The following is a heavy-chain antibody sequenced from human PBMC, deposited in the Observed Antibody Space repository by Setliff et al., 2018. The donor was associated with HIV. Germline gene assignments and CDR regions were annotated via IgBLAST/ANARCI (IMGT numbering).Heavy chain of an antibody. V-gene: IGHV4-59*01. CDR1: GGSISSYY. Sequence: SETLSLTCTVSGGSISSYYWSWIRQPPGKGLEWIGYIYYSGSTNYNPSLKSRATISVDTSKNQFSLKLSPVTAADTAVYYCARGAELLWFGELHNIPYFDYWGQGTLVTVSS. CDR3: ARGAELLWFGELHNIPYFDY. J-gene: IGHJ4*02. D-gene: IGHD3-10*01. CDR2: IYYSGST.